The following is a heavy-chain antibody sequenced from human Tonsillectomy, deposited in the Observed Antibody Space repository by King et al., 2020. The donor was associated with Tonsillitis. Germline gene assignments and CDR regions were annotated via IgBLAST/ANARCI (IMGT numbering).Heavy chain of an antibody. D-gene: IGHD2-15*01. CDR3: ARMVGYCSGGSCLLDY. CDR2: ISSSSSTI. Sequence: QLVQSGEGLVQPGGSLRLSCAASGFTFSSYSMNWVRQAPGKGLEWVSYISSSSSTIYYADSVKGRFTISRDNAKNSLYLQMNSLRAEDTAVYYCARMVGYCSGGSCLLDYWGQGTLVTVSS. J-gene: IGHJ4*02. V-gene: IGHV3-48*01. CDR1: GFTFSSYS.